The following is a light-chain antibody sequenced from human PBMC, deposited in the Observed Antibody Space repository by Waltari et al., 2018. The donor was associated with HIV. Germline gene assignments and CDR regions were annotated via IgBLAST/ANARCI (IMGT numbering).Light chain of an antibody. J-gene: IGLJ2*01. CDR3: GAMEYRLGGSNWG. CDR1: SSNIGSNY. CDR2: KGG. Sequence: QSVLTQSPSASGTPGQRVTISCSGSSSNIGSNYVYWYQQSPGSAPKLLIYKGGQRAFGVPDRISCLQSGNLGPLAIRWLRSEDEAYYYWGAMEYRLGGSNWGVGGGTKLTVL. V-gene: IGLV1-47*01.